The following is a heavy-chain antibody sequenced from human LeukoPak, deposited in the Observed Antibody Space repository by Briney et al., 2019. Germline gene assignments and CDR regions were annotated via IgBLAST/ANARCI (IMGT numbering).Heavy chain of an antibody. V-gene: IGHV3-23*01. CDR3: AKEAGQLVKRFDP. Sequence: GGSLRLSCAASGFTFSTCAMNWVRQAPGKGPEWVSSISGSGGTTYYADSVKGRFTISRDNSKNTLYVQMNSLRAEDTAVYYCAKEAGQLVKRFDPWGQGTLVTVSS. CDR2: ISGSGGTT. J-gene: IGHJ5*02. CDR1: GFTFSTCA. D-gene: IGHD6-6*01.